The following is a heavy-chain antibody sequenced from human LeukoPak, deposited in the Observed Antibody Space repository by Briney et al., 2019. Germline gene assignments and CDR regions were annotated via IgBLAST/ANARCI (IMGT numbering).Heavy chain of an antibody. CDR1: GGTFSSYA. J-gene: IGHJ6*02. Sequence: GSSVKVSCKASGGTFSSYAISWVRQAPGQGLEWMGGIIPIFGTANYAQKFQGRVTITADKSTSTAYMELSSLRSEDTAVYYCARESSGWSLRGGMDVWGQGTTVTVSS. V-gene: IGHV1-69*06. CDR2: IIPIFGTA. CDR3: ARESSGWSLRGGMDV. D-gene: IGHD6-19*01.